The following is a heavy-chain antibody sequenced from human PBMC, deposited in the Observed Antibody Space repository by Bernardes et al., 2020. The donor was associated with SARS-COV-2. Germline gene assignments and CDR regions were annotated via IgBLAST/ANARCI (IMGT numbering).Heavy chain of an antibody. V-gene: IGHV3-74*01. CDR1: GFTFSSYW. D-gene: IGHD5-12*01. CDR3: AREQSGQRYLYYYYYGMDV. J-gene: IGHJ6*02. Sequence: GGSLRLSCAASGFTFSSYWMHWVRQAPGKGLVWVSRINSDGSSTSYADSVKGRFTISRDNAKNTLYLQMNSLRAEDTAVYYCAREQSGQRYLYYYYYGMDVWGQGTTVTVSS. CDR2: INSDGSST.